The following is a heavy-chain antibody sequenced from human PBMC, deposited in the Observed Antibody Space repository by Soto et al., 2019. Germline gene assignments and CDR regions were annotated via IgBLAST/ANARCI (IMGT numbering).Heavy chain of an antibody. Sequence: QVQLVQSGAEVRKPGASVKVSCEASGYTFTSYDIYWVRQATGQGLEWMGWMNPNTGNSGYAQKFHGRVNMISDTSISTAHMELSSLRSEDTAVYYCARRAETNGWNGFGADKYYFDFWGQGTLVTVSS. CDR3: ARRAETNGWNGFGADKYYFDF. D-gene: IGHD1-1*01. J-gene: IGHJ4*02. CDR1: GYTFTSYD. CDR2: MNPNTGNS. V-gene: IGHV1-8*01.